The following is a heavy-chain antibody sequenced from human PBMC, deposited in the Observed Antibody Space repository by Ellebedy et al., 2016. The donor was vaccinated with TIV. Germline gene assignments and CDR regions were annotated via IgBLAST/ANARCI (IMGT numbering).Heavy chain of an antibody. D-gene: IGHD1-26*01. V-gene: IGHV1-69*13. CDR2: IIPIFGTV. Sequence: ASVKVSCKTSGYSFTAYFLHWVRQAPGQGLEWMGGIIPIFGTVNYEQKFQGRVTITADESTSTAYMELSSLRSEDTAVYYCARSESYRPEYFQHWGQGTLVTVSS. J-gene: IGHJ1*01. CDR3: ARSESYRPEYFQH. CDR1: GYSFTAYF.